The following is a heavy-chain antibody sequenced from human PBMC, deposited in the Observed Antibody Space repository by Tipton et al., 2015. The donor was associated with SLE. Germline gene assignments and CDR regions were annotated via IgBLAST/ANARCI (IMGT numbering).Heavy chain of an antibody. V-gene: IGHV4-34*01. Sequence: TLSLTCAVYGGSFSGYYWSWIRQPPGKGLEWIGEINHSGSTNYNPSLKSRVTISVDTSKNQFSLKLSSVTAADTAVYYCARGGDYYDSSGYYADYWGQGTMVTVSS. CDR2: INHSGST. D-gene: IGHD3-22*01. CDR1: GGSFSGYY. CDR3: ARGGDYYDSSGYYADY. J-gene: IGHJ3*01.